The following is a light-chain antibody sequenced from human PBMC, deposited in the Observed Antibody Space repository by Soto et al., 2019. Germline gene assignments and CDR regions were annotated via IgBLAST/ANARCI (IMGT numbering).Light chain of an antibody. Sequence: EIVLTQSPGTLSLSPGERATLSFRASQSVSSSYLAWYQQKPGQAPRLLIYGASSRATGIPDRVSGSGSGTDFTLTISRLEPEDVAVYYWQQYGSSPLTVGGGTKVEIK. CDR1: QSVSSSY. CDR2: GAS. J-gene: IGKJ4*01. CDR3: QQYGSSPLT. V-gene: IGKV3-20*01.